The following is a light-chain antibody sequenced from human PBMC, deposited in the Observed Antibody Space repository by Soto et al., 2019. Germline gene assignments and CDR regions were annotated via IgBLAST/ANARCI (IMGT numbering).Light chain of an antibody. CDR1: QSISSW. CDR3: QQYNSYSWT. J-gene: IGKJ1*01. CDR2: KAS. Sequence: DIPINQSPSTLSASVGDRVTITCRASQSISSWLAWYQQKPGKAPKLLIYKASSLESGVPSRFSGSGSGTEFTLTISSLQPDDFATYYCQQYNSYSWTFGQGTMVDIK. V-gene: IGKV1-5*03.